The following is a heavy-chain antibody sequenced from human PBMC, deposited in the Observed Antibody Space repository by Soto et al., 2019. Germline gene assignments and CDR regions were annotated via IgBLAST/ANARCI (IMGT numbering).Heavy chain of an antibody. J-gene: IGHJ4*02. CDR2: MQPSTGRT. V-gene: IGHV1-8*01. CDR1: GYIFTSLD. CDR3: ARGVSAGVDY. D-gene: IGHD1-26*01. Sequence: QVQLVQSGAEVREPGASVKVSCKASGYIFTSLDINWVRQTAGQGLEWMGWMQPSTGRTGYAQKFQGRVTMPRDTSINTAYMELTTLTSDDTAFYYCARGVSAGVDYWGQGTLVTVSS.